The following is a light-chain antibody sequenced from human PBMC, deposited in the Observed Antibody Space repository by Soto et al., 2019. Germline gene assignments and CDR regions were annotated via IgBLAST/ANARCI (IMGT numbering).Light chain of an antibody. CDR3: QQYSQRFT. V-gene: IGKV3-20*01. CDR2: GAS. CDR1: QSVSSSY. J-gene: IGKJ3*01. Sequence: EIVLTQSPGTLSLSPGERATLSCRASQSVSSSYLAWYQQKPGQAPRLLIYGASSRATGIPDRFSGSGSGTDFTLTISRLEPEDFAVYYCQQYSQRFTFGPGTKVDIK.